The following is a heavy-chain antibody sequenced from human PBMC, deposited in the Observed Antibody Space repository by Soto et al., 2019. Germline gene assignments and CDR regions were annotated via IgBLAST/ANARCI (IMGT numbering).Heavy chain of an antibody. CDR3: ARAVESGPWAGGMDV. J-gene: IGHJ6*02. CDR1: GGSISSGDYY. V-gene: IGHV4-30-4*01. Sequence: PSETLSLTCTVSGGSISSGDYYWSWIRQPPGKGLEWIGYIYYSGSTYYNPSLKSRVTISVDTSKNQFSLKLSSVTAADTAVYYCARAVESGPWAGGMDVWGQGTTVTVSS. CDR2: IYYSGST. D-gene: IGHD3-3*01.